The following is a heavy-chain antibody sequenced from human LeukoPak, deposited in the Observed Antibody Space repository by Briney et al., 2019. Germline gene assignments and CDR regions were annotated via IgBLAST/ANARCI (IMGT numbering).Heavy chain of an antibody. Sequence: SETLSLTCSVSGGSIRSTTYYWGWIRQPPGKGLEWIGSIYYSGNTYYSPSLMSRVTISVDTSKNQFSLKLSSVTAADTAVYYCARHLSKWFQPFDYWGKGTLVTVSS. D-gene: IGHD3-22*01. J-gene: IGHJ4*02. CDR1: GGSIRSTTYY. CDR2: IYYSGNT. V-gene: IGHV4-39*01. CDR3: ARHLSKWFQPFDY.